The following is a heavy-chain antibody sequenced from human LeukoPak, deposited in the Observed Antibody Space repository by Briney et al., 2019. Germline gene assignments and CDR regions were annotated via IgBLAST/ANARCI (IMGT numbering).Heavy chain of an antibody. CDR1: GYTFTSYY. Sequence: GASVKVSCKASGYTFTSYYMHWVRQAPGQGLEWMGIINPSGGSTSYAQRFQGRVTMTRDTSTSTVYMELSSLRSEDTAVYYCARALYGDHFDYWGQGTLVTVSS. D-gene: IGHD4-17*01. V-gene: IGHV1-46*03. CDR3: ARALYGDHFDY. J-gene: IGHJ4*02. CDR2: INPSGGST.